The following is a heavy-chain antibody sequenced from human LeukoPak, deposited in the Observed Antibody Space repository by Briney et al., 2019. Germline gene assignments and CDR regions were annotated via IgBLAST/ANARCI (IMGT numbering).Heavy chain of an antibody. CDR2: IYYSGST. Sequence: SETLSLTCTVSGGSISSYYWSWIRQPPGKGLEWSGYIYYSGSTNYTPSLKSRVTMSVDTSKNQFSLKLSSVTAADTAVYYCATGKNWFDPWGQGTLVTVSS. CDR3: ATGKNWFDP. V-gene: IGHV4-59*01. CDR1: GGSISSYY. D-gene: IGHD1-26*01. J-gene: IGHJ5*02.